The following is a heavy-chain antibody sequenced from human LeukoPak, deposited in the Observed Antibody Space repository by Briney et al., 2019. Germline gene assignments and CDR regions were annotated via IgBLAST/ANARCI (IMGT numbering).Heavy chain of an antibody. D-gene: IGHD3-22*01. CDR2: ISSSGSTI. CDR1: GFTFSDYY. V-gene: IGHV3-11*01. CDR3: ARVRLHYYDSSGYPGYFDY. J-gene: IGHJ4*02. Sequence: GGSLRLSCAASGFTFSDYYMSWIRQAPGKGLEWVSYISSSGSTIYYADSVKGRFTISRDNAKNSLYLQMNRLRAEDAAVYYCARVRLHYYDSSGYPGYFDYWGQGTLVTVSS.